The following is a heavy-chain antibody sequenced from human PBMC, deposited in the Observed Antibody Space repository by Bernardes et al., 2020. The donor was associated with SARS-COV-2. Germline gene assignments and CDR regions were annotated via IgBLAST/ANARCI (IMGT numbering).Heavy chain of an antibody. J-gene: IGHJ4*02. V-gene: IGHV3-30*18. CDR2: TSYDGSNK. Sequence: GGSLRLSCAGSGFTFSSYVMHWVRQAPGKGLEWVAVTSYDGSNKYYAHSVKGRFTISRDNYKNTLYLQMNSLRAEDTAVYYCAKDHSGSYSFYFDYWGQGTLVTVSS. CDR3: AKDHSGSYSFYFDY. CDR1: GFTFSSYV. D-gene: IGHD1-26*01.